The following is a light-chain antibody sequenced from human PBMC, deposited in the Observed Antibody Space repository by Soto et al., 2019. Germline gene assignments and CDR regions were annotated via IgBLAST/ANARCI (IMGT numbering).Light chain of an antibody. J-gene: IGLJ1*01. CDR2: GNT. CDR3: QSSDSSLSAFHV. Sequence: QSVLTQPPSVSGAPGQRITISCTGSHSNRGAGYDVHWYQQFPGTAPKLLIFGNTKRPSGVPDRFSGSKSGSSASLAITRLQAEDEADYYCQSSDSSLSAFHVFGTGTKLTVL. V-gene: IGLV1-40*01. CDR1: HSNRGAGYD.